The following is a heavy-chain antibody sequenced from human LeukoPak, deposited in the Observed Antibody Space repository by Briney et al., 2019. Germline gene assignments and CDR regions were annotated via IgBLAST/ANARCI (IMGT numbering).Heavy chain of an antibody. D-gene: IGHD3-22*01. CDR3: ARHHLYYYDSRNFDY. CDR1: GGSFSDYY. Sequence: SETLSLTCAVYGGSFSDYYWSWIRQTPGKGLEWIGEINHSGSTNYNPSLKSRVTISVDTSKNQFSLKLSSVTAADTAVYYCARHHLYYYDSRNFDYWGQGTLVTVSS. J-gene: IGHJ4*02. CDR2: INHSGST. V-gene: IGHV4-34*01.